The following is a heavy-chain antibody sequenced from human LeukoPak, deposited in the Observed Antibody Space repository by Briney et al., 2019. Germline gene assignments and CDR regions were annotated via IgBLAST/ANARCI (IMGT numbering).Heavy chain of an antibody. CDR1: GFTVSSNY. J-gene: IGHJ4*02. D-gene: IGHD2-8*02. Sequence: GGSLRLSCAASGFTVSSNYMSWVRQAPGKGLEWVSTIYSGGSTYYADSVKGRLTISRDNSKNTLYLQMNSLRAEDTAVYYCAKIGMAGGPHLDYWGQGTMVTVSS. V-gene: IGHV3-53*01. CDR2: IYSGGST. CDR3: AKIGMAGGPHLDY.